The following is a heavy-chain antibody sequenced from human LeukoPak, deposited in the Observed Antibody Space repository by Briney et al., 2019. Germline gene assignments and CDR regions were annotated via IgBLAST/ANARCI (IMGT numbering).Heavy chain of an antibody. V-gene: IGHV3-9*01. CDR3: VKDMTVAALAWEFDY. J-gene: IGHJ4*02. Sequence: GGSLRLSCAASGFTFEDYAMHWVRQLPGKGLEWVSGISWNSGTIDYLESVKGRFTISRDNAKNALYLQMNSLRPEDTALYYCVKDMTVAALAWEFDYWGQGARVTVSS. D-gene: IGHD6-19*01. CDR2: ISWNSGTI. CDR1: GFTFEDYA.